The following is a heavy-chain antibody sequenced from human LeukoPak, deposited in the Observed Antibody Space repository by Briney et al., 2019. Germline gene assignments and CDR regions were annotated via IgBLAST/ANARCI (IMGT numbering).Heavy chain of an antibody. CDR1: GYSFTAYY. CDR2: INPNSGAT. V-gene: IGHV1-2*02. CDR3: ARVPGSFDY. D-gene: IGHD3-10*01. Sequence: RASVKVSCTTSGYSFTAYYIHWVRQAPGQGLELMGWINPNSGATNYAQKFQGRVTMTRDTSISTVYMDLNRLTSDDTAVYYCARVPGSFDYWGQGTLVTVSS. J-gene: IGHJ4*02.